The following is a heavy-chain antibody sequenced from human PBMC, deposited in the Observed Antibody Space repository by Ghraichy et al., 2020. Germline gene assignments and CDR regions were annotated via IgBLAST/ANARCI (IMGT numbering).Heavy chain of an antibody. J-gene: IGHJ5*02. CDR3: ARLNAGAVAAGWFDP. D-gene: IGHD6-19*01. V-gene: IGHV3-7*03. CDR1: GFTFSSYW. Sequence: GSLNISCAASGFTFSSYWMSWVRQAPGKGLEWVANIKQDGSEKYYVDSVKGRFTISRDNAKNSLYLQMNSLRAEDTAVYYCARLNAGAVAAGWFDPWGQGTLVTVSS. CDR2: IKQDGSEK.